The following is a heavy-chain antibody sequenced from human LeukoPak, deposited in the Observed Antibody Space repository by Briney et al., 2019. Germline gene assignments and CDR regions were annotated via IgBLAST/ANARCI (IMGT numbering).Heavy chain of an antibody. CDR3: TRDLPNYYDSSGYLEAFDY. Sequence: ASVKVSCKASGFTFFNYGISWVRQAPGQGLEWMGWTSGYSDNTDYAQKLQGRVTMSTDTSTSTAYMELRSLRSDDTAMYYCTRDLPNYYDSSGYLEAFDYWGQGTLVTVSS. V-gene: IGHV1-18*01. CDR1: GFTFFNYG. D-gene: IGHD3-22*01. CDR2: TSGYSDNT. J-gene: IGHJ4*02.